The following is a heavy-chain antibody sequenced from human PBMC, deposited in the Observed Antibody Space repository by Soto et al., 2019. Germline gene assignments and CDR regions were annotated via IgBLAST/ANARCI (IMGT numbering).Heavy chain of an antibody. D-gene: IGHD3-3*01. J-gene: IGHJ4*02. Sequence: EVQLVESGGGLVQPGGSLRLSCATSGFTFSNYWMHWVRQAPGKGPVWVSRINEDESNTNYADSVKGRFTISRDNAKNTLYLQMNSLRAEDTAVYYCARGLFLDYWRQGTRVTVSS. CDR2: INEDESNT. CDR1: GFTFSNYW. V-gene: IGHV3-74*01. CDR3: ARGLFLDY.